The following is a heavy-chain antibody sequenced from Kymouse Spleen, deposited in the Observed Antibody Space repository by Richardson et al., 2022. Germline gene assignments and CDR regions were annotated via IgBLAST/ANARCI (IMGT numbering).Heavy chain of an antibody. Sequence: QVQLQQWGAGLLKPSETLSLTCAVYGGSFSGYYWSWIRQPPGKGLEWIGEINHSGSTNYNPSLKSRVTISVDTSKNQFSLKLSSVTAADTAVYYCASSGDGGYYGMDVWGQGTTVTVSS. CDR1: GGSFSGYY. V-gene: IGHV4-34*01. CDR2: INHSGST. CDR3: ASSGDGGYYGMDV. J-gene: IGHJ6*02. D-gene: IGHD7-27*02.